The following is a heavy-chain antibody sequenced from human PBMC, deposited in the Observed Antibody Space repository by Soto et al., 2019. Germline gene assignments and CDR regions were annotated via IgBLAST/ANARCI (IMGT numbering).Heavy chain of an antibody. CDR3: YYYDSSGYHLPPQNY. CDR2: LIPILGIA. CDR1: GGTFSSYT. J-gene: IGHJ4*02. D-gene: IGHD3-22*01. Sequence: QVQLVQSGAAVKKPGSSVKVSCTASGGTFSSYTISWVRQAPGQGLEWMGRLIPILGIANYAQKFQGRVTITADKSTSTAYMELSSLRSEDTAVYYCYYYDSSGYHLPPQNYWGQGTLVTVSS. V-gene: IGHV1-69*02.